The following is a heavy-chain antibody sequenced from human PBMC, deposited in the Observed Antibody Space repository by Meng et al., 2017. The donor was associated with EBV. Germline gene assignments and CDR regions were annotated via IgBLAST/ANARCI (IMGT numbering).Heavy chain of an antibody. V-gene: IGHV1-69*06. J-gene: IGHJ4*02. Sequence: GQMVQSGAGVKKPGSSVKVSCKASGGTFSSYAISWVRQAPGQGLEWMGGIIPIFGTANYAQKFQGRVTITADKSTSTAYMELSSLRSEDTAVYYCARAEIAAAGRLDYWGQGTLVTVSS. CDR2: IIPIFGTA. CDR1: GGTFSSYA. D-gene: IGHD6-13*01. CDR3: ARAEIAAAGRLDY.